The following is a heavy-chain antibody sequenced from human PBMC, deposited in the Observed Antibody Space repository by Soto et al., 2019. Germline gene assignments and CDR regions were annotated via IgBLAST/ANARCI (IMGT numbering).Heavy chain of an antibody. CDR2: IIPIFGTA. CDR1: GGTFSSYA. CDR3: ARVPSYDSSGYRHDAFDI. J-gene: IGHJ3*02. Sequence: QVQLVQSGAEVKKPGSSVKVSCKASGGTFSSYAISWVRQAPGQGLEWMGGIIPIFGTANYAQKFQGRVTITADESTSTAYMGLSSLRSEDTAVYYCARVPSYDSSGYRHDAFDIWGQGTMVTVSS. D-gene: IGHD3-22*01. V-gene: IGHV1-69*12.